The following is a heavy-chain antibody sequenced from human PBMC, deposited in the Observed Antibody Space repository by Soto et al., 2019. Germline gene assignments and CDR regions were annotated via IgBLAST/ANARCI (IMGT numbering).Heavy chain of an antibody. V-gene: IGHV1-18*01. CDR2: ISAYNGNT. CDR1: GYTFTSYG. CDR3: ARDGDYYGSGSSPYYYMDV. D-gene: IGHD3-10*01. J-gene: IGHJ6*03. Sequence: VSVKLYCKASGYTFTSYGISWVRQAPGQGLEWMGWISAYNGNTNYAQKLQGRVTMTTDTSTSTAYMELRSLRSDDTAVYYCARDGDYYGSGSSPYYYMDVWGKGTTVTVSS.